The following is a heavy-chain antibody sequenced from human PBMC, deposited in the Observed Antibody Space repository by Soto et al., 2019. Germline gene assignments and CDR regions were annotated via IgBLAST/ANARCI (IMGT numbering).Heavy chain of an antibody. CDR3: AREIIGVVVVAANYYYYGMDV. J-gene: IGHJ6*02. D-gene: IGHD2-15*01. V-gene: IGHV1-69*13. CDR2: IIPIFGTA. CDR1: GGTFSIYA. Sequence: SVKVSCKASGGTFSIYAISWVLQAPGQGLEWMGGIIPIFGTANYAQKFQGRVTITADESTSTAYMELSSLRSEDTAVYYCAREIIGVVVVAANYYYYGMDVWGPGTTVTVSS.